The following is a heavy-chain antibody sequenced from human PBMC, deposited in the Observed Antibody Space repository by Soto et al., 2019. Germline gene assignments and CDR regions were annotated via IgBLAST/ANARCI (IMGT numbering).Heavy chain of an antibody. J-gene: IGHJ6*02. CDR1: GFTFSSYG. CDR3: ARDITMVRGVIVSGYYYYGMDV. V-gene: IGHV3-33*01. D-gene: IGHD3-10*01. CDR2: IWYDGSNK. Sequence: GGSLRLSCAASGFTFSSYGMHWVRQAPGKGLEWVAVIWYDGSNKYYADSVKGRFTISRDNSKNTLYLQMNSLRAEDTAVYYCARDITMVRGVIVSGYYYYGMDVWGQGTTVTVSS.